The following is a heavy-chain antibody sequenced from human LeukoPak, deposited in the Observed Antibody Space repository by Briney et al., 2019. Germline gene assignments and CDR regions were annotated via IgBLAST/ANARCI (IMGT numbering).Heavy chain of an antibody. J-gene: IGHJ3*02. CDR3: ARERDDSSGYLSRDAFDI. D-gene: IGHD3-22*01. CDR2: INHSGST. V-gene: IGHV4-39*07. CDR1: GGSIGSTNYY. Sequence: SETLSLTCTVSGGSIGSTNYYWGWIRQPPGKGLEWIGEINHSGSTNYNPSLKSRVTISVDTSKNQFSLKLSSVTAADTAVYYCARERDDSSGYLSRDAFDIWGQGTMVTVSS.